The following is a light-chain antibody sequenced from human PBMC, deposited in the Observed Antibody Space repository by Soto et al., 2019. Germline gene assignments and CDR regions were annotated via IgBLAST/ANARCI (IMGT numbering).Light chain of an antibody. CDR2: SND. CDR1: SSNIGSNY. CDR3: AAWDDSLNVGA. V-gene: IGLV1-47*02. J-gene: IGLJ3*02. Sequence: QSVLTQPSSASGTIGQRVSMSCSGTSSNIGSNYVYWYKQLPGTAPKLLIYSNDERPSGVSDRFSGSKSGTSASLAISGLRSEDEADYYCAAWDDSLNVGAFGGGTKLTVL.